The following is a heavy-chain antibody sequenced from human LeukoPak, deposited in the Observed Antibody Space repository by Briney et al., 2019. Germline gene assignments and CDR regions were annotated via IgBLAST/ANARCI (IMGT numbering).Heavy chain of an antibody. CDR1: GYTFTSYD. D-gene: IGHD6-13*01. V-gene: IGHV1-8*01. J-gene: IGHJ5*02. CDR2: MNPNSGNT. CDR3: ARGARYSSSWRPTYNWFDP. Sequence: ASVKVSCKASGYTFTSYDINWVRQATGQGLEWMGWMNPNSGNTGYAQKFQGRVTMTRNTSIRTAYMELSSLRSEDTAVYYCARGARYSSSWRPTYNWFDPWGQGTLVTVSS.